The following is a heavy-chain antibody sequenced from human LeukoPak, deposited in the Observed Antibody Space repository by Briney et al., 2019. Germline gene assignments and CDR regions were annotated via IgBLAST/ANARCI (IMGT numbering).Heavy chain of an antibody. CDR2: ISSSGDSI. CDR1: GFIFSSCN. Sequence: PGGSLRLSCAASGFIFSSCNMDWVRQAPGKGLEWVSYISSSGDSIYYADSVKGRFTISRDNSKNTLYLQMNSLRAEDTAVYYCAKDRPNDTASRDWCQGTLVTVSS. V-gene: IGHV3-48*01. D-gene: IGHD5-18*01. CDR3: AKDRPNDTASRD. J-gene: IGHJ4*02.